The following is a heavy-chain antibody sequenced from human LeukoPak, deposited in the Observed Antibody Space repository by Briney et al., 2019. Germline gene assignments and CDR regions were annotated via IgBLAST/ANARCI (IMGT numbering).Heavy chain of an antibody. Sequence: PGGSLRLSCAASGFTFSNYWMNWDRQAPGKGLEWVAKINQDGSETYYVDSVKGRFTISRDNARNSLYLQMNSLRAEDTAVYYCARDDYYGSGILDFWGQGTLVTVSS. J-gene: IGHJ4*02. D-gene: IGHD3-10*01. V-gene: IGHV3-7*01. CDR1: GFTFSNYW. CDR3: ARDDYYGSGILDF. CDR2: INQDGSET.